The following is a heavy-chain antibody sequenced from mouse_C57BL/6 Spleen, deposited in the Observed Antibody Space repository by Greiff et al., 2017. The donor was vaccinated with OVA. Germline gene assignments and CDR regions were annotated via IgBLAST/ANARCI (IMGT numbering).Heavy chain of an antibody. Sequence: EVKLMESGGGLVKPGGSLKLSCAASGFTFSSYAMSWVRQTPEKRLEWVATISDGGSYTYYPDNVKGRFTISRDNAKNNLYLQMSHLKSEDTAMYYCAREITTVVAPYFDYWGQVTTLTVSS. CDR1: GFTFSSYA. D-gene: IGHD1-1*01. J-gene: IGHJ2*01. V-gene: IGHV5-4*01. CDR2: ISDGGSYT. CDR3: AREITTVVAPYFDY.